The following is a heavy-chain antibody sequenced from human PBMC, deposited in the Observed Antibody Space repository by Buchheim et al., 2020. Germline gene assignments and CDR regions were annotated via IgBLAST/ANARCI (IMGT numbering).Heavy chain of an antibody. J-gene: IGHJ6*02. V-gene: IGHV3-30-3*01. Sequence: QVQLVESGGGVVQPGRSLRLSCAASGFTFSSYAMHWVRQAPGKGLEWVAVISYDGSNKYYADSVKGRFTISRDNSKNTLYLQMNSLRAEDTAVYYCARGSLLYYGMDVWGQGTT. CDR2: ISYDGSNK. CDR3: ARGSLLYYGMDV. CDR1: GFTFSSYA.